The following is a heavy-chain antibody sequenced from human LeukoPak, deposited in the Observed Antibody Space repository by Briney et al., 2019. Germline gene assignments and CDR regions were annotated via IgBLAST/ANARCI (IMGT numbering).Heavy chain of an antibody. CDR3: ATGGLGAVASTGPPQGYFDY. CDR2: FDPEDGET. D-gene: IGHD6-19*01. Sequence: AASVKVSCKVSGYTLTELSMHWVRQAPGKGLEWMGGFDPEDGETIYAQKFQGRVTMTEDTSTDTAYMELSSLRSEDTAVYYCATGGLGAVASTGPPQGYFDYWGQGTLVTVSS. J-gene: IGHJ4*02. CDR1: GYTLTELS. V-gene: IGHV1-24*01.